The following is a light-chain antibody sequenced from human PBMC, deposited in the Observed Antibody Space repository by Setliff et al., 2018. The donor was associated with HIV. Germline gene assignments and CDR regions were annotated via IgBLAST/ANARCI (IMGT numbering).Light chain of an antibody. J-gene: IGLJ2*01. CDR2: EVS. V-gene: IGLV2-23*01. Sequence: QSVLTQPASVSGSPGQSITISCTATTSDVGTYNLVSWFQQHPGKAPKLIIFEVSKRPSGVSNRFSGSKSGNTASLTISGLQAEDEADYYCSSYARSTTLLFGGGTEVTVL. CDR1: TSDVGTYNL. CDR3: SSYARSTTLL.